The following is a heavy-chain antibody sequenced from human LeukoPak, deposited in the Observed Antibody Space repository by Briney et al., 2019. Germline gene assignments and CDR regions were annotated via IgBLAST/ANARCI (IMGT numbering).Heavy chain of an antibody. D-gene: IGHD3-10*01. CDR2: ISYDGSNK. V-gene: IGHV3-30*04. J-gene: IGHJ4*02. Sequence: GGSLRLSCAASGFTFSSYAMHWVRQAPGKGLEWVAVISYDGSNKYYADSVKGRFTISRDNSKNTLYLQMNSLRAEDTAVYYCARDHYYGSGSYSYYFDYWGQGTPVTVSS. CDR1: GFTFSSYA. CDR3: ARDHYYGSGSYSYYFDY.